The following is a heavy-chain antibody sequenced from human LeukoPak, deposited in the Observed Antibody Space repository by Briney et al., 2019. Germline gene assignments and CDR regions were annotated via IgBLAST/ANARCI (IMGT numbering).Heavy chain of an antibody. Sequence: SETLSLTCTVSGGSISSSYWSWIRQPPGKGLEWIGYIYYNGSTNYSPSLKSRVTISVDTSKNQFSLRLSSVTAADTAVYYCARVRSPLRWGSGSYPNWLDPWGQGTLVTVSS. J-gene: IGHJ5*02. CDR2: IYYNGST. CDR3: ARVRSPLRWGSGSYPNWLDP. CDR1: GGSISSSY. V-gene: IGHV4-59*01. D-gene: IGHD1-26*01.